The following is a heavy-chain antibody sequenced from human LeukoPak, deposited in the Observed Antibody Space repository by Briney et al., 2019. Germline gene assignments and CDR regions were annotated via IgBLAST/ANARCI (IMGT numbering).Heavy chain of an antibody. CDR1: GFTFSNHW. Sequence: GGSLRLSCAASGFTFSNHWMHWVRQAPGEGRVWVSRINRVGSNIGYADSVKGRFTTSRDNAKNTLYLQMNSLRAEDTAVYYCARDIAPAAGTWLDPWGQGTLVTVSS. V-gene: IGHV3-74*01. CDR3: ARDIAPAAGTWLDP. CDR2: INRVGSNI. D-gene: IGHD6-13*01. J-gene: IGHJ5*02.